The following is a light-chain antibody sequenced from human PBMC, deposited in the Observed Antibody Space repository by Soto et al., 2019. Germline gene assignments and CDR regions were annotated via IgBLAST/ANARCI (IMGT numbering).Light chain of an antibody. Sequence: DIQMTQSPSSVSASVGDRVTITCRASQHISRWLAWYQQKPGEAPKLLITAVSTLQSGVPSRFSGSGSGTDFTLTIISLQPEDFATYYCLQAYKFPHTFGPGTTVDIK. V-gene: IGKV1D-12*01. CDR1: QHISRW. CDR2: AVS. CDR3: LQAYKFPHT. J-gene: IGKJ3*01.